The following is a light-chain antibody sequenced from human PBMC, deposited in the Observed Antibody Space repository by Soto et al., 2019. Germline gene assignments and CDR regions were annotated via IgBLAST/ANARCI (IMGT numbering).Light chain of an antibody. CDR1: QRISNW. J-gene: IGKJ5*01. Sequence: IQMTQSPSSVSASVGDRVTITCRASQRISNWLAWYQQKPGKAPKLLIYAASTLQSGVSSRFSGGGSGTDFTLTISSLQPEDFATYYCQQTNSFPITFGQGTRLEIK. V-gene: IGKV1-12*01. CDR2: AAS. CDR3: QQTNSFPIT.